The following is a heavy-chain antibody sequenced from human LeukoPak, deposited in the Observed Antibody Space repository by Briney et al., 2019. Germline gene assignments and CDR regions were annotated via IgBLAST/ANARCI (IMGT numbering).Heavy chain of an antibody. CDR1: GFTFSSYA. V-gene: IGHV3-23*01. CDR2: ISGSGGST. J-gene: IGHJ4*02. CDR3: AKKKVPIAVAGANYYFDY. D-gene: IGHD6-19*01. Sequence: GGSLRLSCAASGFTFSSYAMSWVRQAPGKGLEWVSAISGSGGSTYYADSVKGRFTISRDNSKNTLYLQMNSLRAEDTAVYYCAKKKVPIAVAGANYYFDYWGQGTLVTVSS.